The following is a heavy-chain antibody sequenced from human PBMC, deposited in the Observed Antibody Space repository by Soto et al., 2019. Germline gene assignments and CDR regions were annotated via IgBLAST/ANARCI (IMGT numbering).Heavy chain of an antibody. J-gene: IGHJ3*02. Sequence: SETLSLTCTVSGGSISSGDYYWSWIRQPPGKGLDWIGYIYYSGSTYYNPSLKSRVTISVDTSKNQFSLKLSSVTAADTAVYYCARVWGGAFDIWGQGTMVTVSS. CDR1: GGSISSGDYY. CDR2: IYYSGST. V-gene: IGHV4-30-4*02. D-gene: IGHD3-10*01. CDR3: ARVWGGAFDI.